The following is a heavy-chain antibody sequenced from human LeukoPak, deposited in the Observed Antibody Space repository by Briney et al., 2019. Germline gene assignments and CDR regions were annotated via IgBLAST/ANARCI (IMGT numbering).Heavy chain of an antibody. Sequence: ALVRVSCKAAVYTVTGSYMHSVGQAAGQEVGGMGWINHNIGGTNYAQKFQARVTITRETSISTAYMALSRLRSADTAVHYCARERNGRWFGELLPGPFDYWGQGTLVTVSP. V-gene: IGHV1-2*02. D-gene: IGHD3-10*01. CDR2: INHNIGGT. CDR3: ARERNGRWFGELLPGPFDY. J-gene: IGHJ4*02. CDR1: VYTVTGSY.